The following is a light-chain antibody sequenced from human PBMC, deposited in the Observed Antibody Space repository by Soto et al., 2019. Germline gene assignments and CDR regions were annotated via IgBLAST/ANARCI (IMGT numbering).Light chain of an antibody. CDR2: DAS. CDR1: QSVSSY. V-gene: IGKV3-11*01. CDR3: QHRSNWIT. Sequence: EIVLTQSPATLSLSPGERATLSCRASQSVSSYLAGYQQKPGQAPRLLIYDASNRATGIPARFSGSGAGTDFTLPLSSLVLEYFAVYYFQHRSNWITVGQGTRLEIK. J-gene: IGKJ5*01.